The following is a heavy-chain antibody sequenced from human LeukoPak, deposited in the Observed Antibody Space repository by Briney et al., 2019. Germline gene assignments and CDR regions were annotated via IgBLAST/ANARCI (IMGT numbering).Heavy chain of an antibody. Sequence: SETLSLTCTVSGGSISSYYWSWIRQPPGKGLEWIGCIYYSGYTNYKSSLKSRVTISVDTSKNQFSLKLSSVTAADTAVYYCARTTMVRGTYYMDVWGKGTTVTVSS. CDR1: GGSISSYY. D-gene: IGHD3-10*01. V-gene: IGHV4-59*01. CDR3: ARTTMVRGTYYMDV. CDR2: IYYSGYT. J-gene: IGHJ6*03.